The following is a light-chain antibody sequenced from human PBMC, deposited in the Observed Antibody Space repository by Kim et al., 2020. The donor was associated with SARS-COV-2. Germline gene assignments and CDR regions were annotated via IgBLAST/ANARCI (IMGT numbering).Light chain of an antibody. CDR1: RSNIEVNS. V-gene: IGLV1-44*01. J-gene: IGLJ3*02. CDR2: NSH. CDR3: AAWDDSLNGVL. Sequence: GKRVTLSCSGNRSNIEVNSINWYKPVPGTAPKLLIYNSHQRPSGVPDRFSGSKSGTSGSLAISGLQSEDEADYYCAAWDDSLNGVLFGGGTQLTVL.